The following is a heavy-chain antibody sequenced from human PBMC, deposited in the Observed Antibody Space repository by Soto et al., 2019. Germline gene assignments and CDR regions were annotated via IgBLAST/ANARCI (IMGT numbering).Heavy chain of an antibody. V-gene: IGHV3-48*02. D-gene: IGHD4-17*01. CDR2: ISSSGSTI. Sequence: LRLSCAASGFTFSSYGMNWVRQAPGKGLEWVSYISSSGSTIYYAESVRGRFSISRDNAKNSLYLQMDSLRDEDTAVYFCADDEDGDSDFDSWGQGTLVTVSS. CDR1: GFTFSSYG. J-gene: IGHJ4*02. CDR3: ADDEDGDSDFDS.